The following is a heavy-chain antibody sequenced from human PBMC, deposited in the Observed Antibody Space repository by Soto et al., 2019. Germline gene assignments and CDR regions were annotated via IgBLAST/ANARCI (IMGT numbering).Heavy chain of an antibody. J-gene: IGHJ4*02. CDR3: ARDLALDYTVVPSRYFGF. D-gene: IGHD4-17*01. CDR2: ISSSGGTI. Sequence: QVQLVESGGGLVKPGGSLRLSCEASGFTFSAYYMSWIRQAPGKGLEWVSYISSSGGTIYYADSVKGRFTISRDNAKNSLYLQMKSLRAEDAALYYCARDLALDYTVVPSRYFGFWGQGTLVNVFS. CDR1: GFTFSAYY. V-gene: IGHV3-11*01.